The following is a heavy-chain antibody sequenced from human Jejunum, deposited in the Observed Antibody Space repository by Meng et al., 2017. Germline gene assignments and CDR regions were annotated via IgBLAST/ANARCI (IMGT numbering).Heavy chain of an antibody. CDR1: GYSISSSYW. CDR2: IYHSGTT. CDR3: ARDFEALNGV. Sequence: QVQLQEAGPGRVKPWGTLSLACAVSGYSISSSYWWSWVRQSPGKGLEWIGEIYHSGTTNYNPSLKSRVTLSVDKSKNQFSLNLSSVTAADTAVYFCARDFEALNGVWGQGTLVTVSS. V-gene: IGHV4-4*02. J-gene: IGHJ1*01. D-gene: IGHD2-8*01.